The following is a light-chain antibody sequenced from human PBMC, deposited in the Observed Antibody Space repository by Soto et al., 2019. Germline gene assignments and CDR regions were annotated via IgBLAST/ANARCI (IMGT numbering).Light chain of an antibody. Sequence: QSVLTQPPSVSGAPGQRVTISCTGSSSNIGAGYDVHWYQQLPGRAPKLLIYGNTNRPSGVPDRFSGSKSGTSASLAITGXXXXDEADYYCLSFDSSLSVVXGGGTKVTVL. J-gene: IGLJ2*01. CDR1: SSNIGAGYD. CDR2: GNT. CDR3: LSFDSSLSVV. V-gene: IGLV1-40*01.